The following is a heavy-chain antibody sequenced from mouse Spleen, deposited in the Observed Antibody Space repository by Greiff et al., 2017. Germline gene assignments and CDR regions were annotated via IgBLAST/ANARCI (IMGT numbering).Heavy chain of an antibody. J-gene: IGHJ3*01. CDR3: ARWELGLFAY. CDR1: GFTFSDYG. V-gene: IGHV5-17*03. Sequence: EVMLVESGGGLVKPGGSLKLSCAASGFTFSDYGMHWVRQAPEKGLEWVAYISSGSSTIYYADTVKGRFTISRDNAKNTLYLQMSSLKSEDTAMYYCARWELGLFAYWGQGTLVTVSA. CDR2: ISSGSSTI. D-gene: IGHD4-1*01.